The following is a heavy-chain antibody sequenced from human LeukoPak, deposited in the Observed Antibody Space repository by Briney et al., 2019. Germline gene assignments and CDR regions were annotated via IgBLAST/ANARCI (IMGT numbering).Heavy chain of an antibody. J-gene: IGHJ5*02. CDR3: ARDYYGSGSYFGVSGWFDP. CDR2: IYYSGST. D-gene: IGHD3-10*01. CDR1: GGSISSYY. Sequence: SETLSLTCTVSGGSISSYYWSWIRQPPGKGLEWIGYIYYSGSTYYNPSLKSRVTISVDTSKNQFSLKLSSVTAADTAVYYCARDYYGSGSYFGVSGWFDPWGQGTLVSVSS. V-gene: IGHV4-59*12.